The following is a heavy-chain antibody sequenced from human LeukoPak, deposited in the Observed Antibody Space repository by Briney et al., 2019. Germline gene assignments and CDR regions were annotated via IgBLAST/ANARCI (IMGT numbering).Heavy chain of an antibody. CDR3: ARDPYYYDSSGYYPFDY. V-gene: IGHV3-23*01. CDR2: FSGKGDTT. J-gene: IGHJ4*02. Sequence: GGSLRLSCAASGFTFSHYGMSWVRQAPGKGLEWVAGFSGKGDTTYYAESVRGRFTISRGTSKNTLFLQMNSLRAEDTAVYYCARDPYYYDSSGYYPFDYWGQGTLVTVSS. D-gene: IGHD3-22*01. CDR1: GFTFSHYG.